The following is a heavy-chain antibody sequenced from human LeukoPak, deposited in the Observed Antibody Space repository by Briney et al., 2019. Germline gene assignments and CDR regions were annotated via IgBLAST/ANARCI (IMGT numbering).Heavy chain of an antibody. Sequence: GASVKVSCKVSGYTLTELSMHWVRQAPGQGLEWMGWISPNSGGTNYAQKFQSRVTMTRDTSITTAYMELSRLRSDDTAMYYCTVWFGELTHWGQGTLVTVSS. CDR2: ISPNSGGT. CDR3: TVWFGELTH. D-gene: IGHD3-10*01. V-gene: IGHV1-2*02. J-gene: IGHJ4*02. CDR1: GYTLTELS.